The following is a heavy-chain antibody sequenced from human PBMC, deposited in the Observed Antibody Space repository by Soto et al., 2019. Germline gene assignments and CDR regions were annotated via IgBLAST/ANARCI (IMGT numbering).Heavy chain of an antibody. J-gene: IGHJ3*02. Sequence: PGGSLRLSCAASGFTFSSYWMSWVRQAPGKGLEWVANIKQDGSEKYYVDSVKGRFTISRDNAKNSLYLQMNSLRAEDTAVYYCARGDSSGWYDGAFDIWGQGTMVTVSS. CDR1: GFTFSSYW. D-gene: IGHD6-19*01. CDR3: ARGDSSGWYDGAFDI. V-gene: IGHV3-7*03. CDR2: IKQDGSEK.